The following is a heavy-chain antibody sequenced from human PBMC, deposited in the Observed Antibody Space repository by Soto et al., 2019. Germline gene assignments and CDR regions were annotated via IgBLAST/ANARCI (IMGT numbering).Heavy chain of an antibody. CDR1: GFTFSIYA. CDR3: ANFMARRVRSGVFHGMDV. D-gene: IGHD3-10*01. Sequence: GGSLRLSCAASGFTFSIYAMSWVRQAPGKGLEWVSAISGSGGDTYSAESVKGRFLVSRENSKNTLYLQMNSLRVEDAAVYYCANFMARRVRSGVFHGMDVWGQGTTVTVSS. CDR2: ISGSGGDT. J-gene: IGHJ6*02. V-gene: IGHV3-23*01.